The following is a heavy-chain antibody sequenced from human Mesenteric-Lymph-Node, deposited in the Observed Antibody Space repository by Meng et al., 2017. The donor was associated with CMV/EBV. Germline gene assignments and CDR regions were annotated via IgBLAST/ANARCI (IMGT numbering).Heavy chain of an antibody. CDR2: IYYSGYT. Sequence: SETLSLTCTVSGGSIGSYYLSWIRQFPGKGLEWIGYIYYSGYTNYNPSLKSRVTISGDTSKTQFSLKLSSVTAADTAVYYCARDRGQLSLDWWGQGTLVTVSS. J-gene: IGHJ4*02. D-gene: IGHD2/OR15-2a*01. CDR3: ARDRGQLSLDW. CDR1: GGSIGSYY. V-gene: IGHV4-59*01.